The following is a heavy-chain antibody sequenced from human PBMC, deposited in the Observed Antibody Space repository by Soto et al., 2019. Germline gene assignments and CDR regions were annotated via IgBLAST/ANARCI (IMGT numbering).Heavy chain of an antibody. V-gene: IGHV1-18*01. CDR3: ARNFWSGYSAWFDP. Sequence: ASVKVSCKASGYTFTSYGISWVRQAPGQGLEWMGWTSAYNGNTNYAQKLQGRVTMTTDTSTSTAHMELRSLRSDDTAVYYCARNFWSGYSAWFDPWGQGTLVTVSS. CDR1: GYTFTSYG. J-gene: IGHJ5*02. CDR2: TSAYNGNT. D-gene: IGHD3-3*01.